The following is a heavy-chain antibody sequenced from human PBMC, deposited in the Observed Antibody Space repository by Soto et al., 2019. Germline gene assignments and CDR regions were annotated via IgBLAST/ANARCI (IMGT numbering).Heavy chain of an antibody. J-gene: IGHJ5*01. D-gene: IGHD2-15*01. CDR2: IYSGGRT. CDR3: ARGYCSGGSCYSVWFDS. CDR1: GFTVSSNY. Sequence: PGGSLRLSCVASGFTVSSNYMNWVRQAPGKGLEWVSVIYSGGRTYYADSVKGRFTISRDNSKNTLYLQMSSLRVDDTAVYYCARGYCSGGSCYSVWFDSWGQGTLVTVSS. V-gene: IGHV3-66*01.